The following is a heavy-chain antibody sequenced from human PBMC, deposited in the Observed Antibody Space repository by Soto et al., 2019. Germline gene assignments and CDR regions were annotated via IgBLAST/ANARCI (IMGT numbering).Heavy chain of an antibody. CDR1: GFTFSSYW. CDR3: ARVGGHVGRYSSSSNWFDP. J-gene: IGHJ5*02. V-gene: IGHV3-7*01. D-gene: IGHD6-6*01. CDR2: IKQDGSEK. Sequence: GGSLRLSCAASGFTFSSYWMSWVRQAPGKGLEWVANIKQDGSEKYYVDSVKGRFTISRDNDKNSLYLQMNSLRAEDTAVYYCARVGGHVGRYSSSSNWFDPWGQGTLVTVSS.